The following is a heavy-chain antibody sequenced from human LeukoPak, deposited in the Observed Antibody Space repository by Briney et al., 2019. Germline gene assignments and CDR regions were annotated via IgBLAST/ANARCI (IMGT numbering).Heavy chain of an antibody. D-gene: IGHD6-13*01. CDR3: ARCSPTAYSSRGYYGMDV. Sequence: GASVKVSCKASGYTFTTYGISWVRQAPGQGLEWMGWINAYNGNTNYAQKLQGRVTMTTDTSTSTAYMELSSLRSDDTAVYYCARCSPTAYSSRGYYGMDVWGKGTTVTVSS. J-gene: IGHJ6*04. CDR2: INAYNGNT. CDR1: GYTFTTYG. V-gene: IGHV1-18*04.